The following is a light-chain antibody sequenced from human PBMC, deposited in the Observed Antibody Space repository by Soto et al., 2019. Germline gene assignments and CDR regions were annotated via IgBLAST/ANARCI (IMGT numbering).Light chain of an antibody. CDR1: QSVRSNF. CDR3: QRYDSFRT. Sequence: EIVLTQSPGTLSLSPGERATLSCRASQSVRSNFLAWYQQKPGQAPRLLIYGASNRATGIPDRFSGSGSGTDFTLTITRLEPEDFAMYYCQRYDSFRTFGQGTKLDIK. CDR2: GAS. V-gene: IGKV3-20*01. J-gene: IGKJ1*01.